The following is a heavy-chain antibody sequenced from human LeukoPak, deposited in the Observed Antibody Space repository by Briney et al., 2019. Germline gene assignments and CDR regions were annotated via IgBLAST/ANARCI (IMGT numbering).Heavy chain of an antibody. Sequence: SGPTLVNPTQTLTLTCTFSGFSLSTSGMCVSWIRQPPGKALEWLALIDWDDDKYYSTSLKTRLTISKDTSKNQVVLTMTNMDPVDTATYYCARIQYSSSWYLSMDVWGQGTTVTVSS. D-gene: IGHD6-13*01. CDR3: ARIQYSSSWYLSMDV. J-gene: IGHJ6*02. CDR2: IDWDDDK. V-gene: IGHV2-70*01. CDR1: GFSLSTSGMC.